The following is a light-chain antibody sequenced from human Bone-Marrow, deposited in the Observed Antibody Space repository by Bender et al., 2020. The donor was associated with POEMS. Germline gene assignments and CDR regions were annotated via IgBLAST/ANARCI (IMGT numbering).Light chain of an antibody. CDR3: QVWDTTSDHYV. CDR2: EDT. J-gene: IGLJ1*01. CDR1: KLGDKY. Sequence: SYELTQPPSVSVSPGQTASITCSGDKLGDKYACWYQQKPGQSPVLVIYEDTKRPSGIPERLSGSNSGNTATLTISRVEAGDEADYYCQVWDTTSDHYVFGPGTKVTVL. V-gene: IGLV3-1*01.